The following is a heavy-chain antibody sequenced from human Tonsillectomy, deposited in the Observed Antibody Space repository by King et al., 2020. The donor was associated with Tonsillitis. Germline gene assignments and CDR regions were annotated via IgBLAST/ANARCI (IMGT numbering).Heavy chain of an antibody. Sequence: VQLVESGGGLVQPGRSLRLSCAASGFTFDDYAMHWVRQAPGKGLEWVSGISWNSGSIGYADSVKGRFTISRDNAKNSLYLQMNSLRAEDTALYYCAKDEKWLVRGGYFDYWGQGTLVTVSS. CDR2: ISWNSGSI. D-gene: IGHD6-19*01. V-gene: IGHV3-9*01. CDR3: AKDEKWLVRGGYFDY. J-gene: IGHJ4*02. CDR1: GFTFDDYA.